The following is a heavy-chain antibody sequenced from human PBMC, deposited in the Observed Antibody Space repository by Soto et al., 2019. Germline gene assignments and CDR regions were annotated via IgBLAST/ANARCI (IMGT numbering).Heavy chain of an antibody. V-gene: IGHV3-23*01. CDR3: AKDQVDVVATSKDAFDV. CDR1: GFTFSSCA. CDR2: TSGSGGST. Sequence: EVQLLESGGGLVQPGGSLRLSCAASGFTFSSCAMTWVRQAPGKGLEWVSATSGSGGSTYYADSVKGRFTISRDNSKNTLYLQMNSLRAEDTAVYYCAKDQVDVVATSKDAFDVWVQGTMVAVSS. J-gene: IGHJ3*01. D-gene: IGHD5-12*01.